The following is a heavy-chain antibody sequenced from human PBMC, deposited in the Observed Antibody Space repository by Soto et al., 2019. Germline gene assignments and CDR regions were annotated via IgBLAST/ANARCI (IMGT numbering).Heavy chain of an antibody. CDR2: ISSSSSYI. Sequence: GGSLRLSCAASGFTFSSYSMNWVRQAPGKGLEWVSSISSSSSYIYYADSVKGRFTISRDNAKNSLYLQMNSLRAEDTAVYYCARDLPGGSYYYGMDVWGQGTTVTVSS. CDR1: GFTFSSYS. CDR3: ARDLPGGSYYYGMDV. V-gene: IGHV3-21*01. D-gene: IGHD1-26*01. J-gene: IGHJ6*02.